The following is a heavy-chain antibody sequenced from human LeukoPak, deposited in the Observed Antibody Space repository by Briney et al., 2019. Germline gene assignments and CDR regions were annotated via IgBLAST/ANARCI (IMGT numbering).Heavy chain of an antibody. J-gene: IGHJ4*02. CDR2: IIPIFGTA. D-gene: IGHD3-3*01. CDR3: ARGLTIFGVVKYDY. V-gene: IGHV1-69*01. Sequence: SVKVSCKASGGTFSSYAISWVRQAPGQGLEWMGGIIPIFGTANYAQKFQGRVTITADESTSTAYMELSGLRSEDTAVYYCARGLTIFGVVKYDYWGQGTLVTVSS. CDR1: GGTFSSYA.